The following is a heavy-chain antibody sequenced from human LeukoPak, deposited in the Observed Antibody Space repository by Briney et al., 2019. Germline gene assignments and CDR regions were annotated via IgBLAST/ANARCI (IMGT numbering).Heavy chain of an antibody. J-gene: IGHJ3*02. CDR2: INHSGST. V-gene: IGHV4-34*01. Sequence: PSETLSLTCAVYGGSFSGYYWSWIRQPPGKGLEWIGEINHSGSTNYNPSLKSRVTISVDTSKNQFSLKLSSVTAADTAVYYCARAGFGDSSSSSAFDIWGQGTMVTVSS. CDR1: GGSFSGYY. D-gene: IGHD3-10*01. CDR3: ARAGFGDSSSSSAFDI.